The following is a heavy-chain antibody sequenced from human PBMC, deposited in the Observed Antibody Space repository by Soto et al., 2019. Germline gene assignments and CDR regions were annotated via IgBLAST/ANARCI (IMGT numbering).Heavy chain of an antibody. J-gene: IGHJ4*02. CDR2: ISGSGGST. D-gene: IGHD2-2*02. V-gene: IGHV3-23*01. CDR1: GFTFSSYA. CDR3: AKGPSRVEYPRRYFDY. Sequence: GGSLRLSCAASGFTFSSYAMSWVRQAPGKGLEWVSAISGSGGSTYYADSVKGRFTISRDNSKNTLYLQMNSLRAEDTAVYYCAKGPSRVEYPRRYFDYWGQGTLVTVSS.